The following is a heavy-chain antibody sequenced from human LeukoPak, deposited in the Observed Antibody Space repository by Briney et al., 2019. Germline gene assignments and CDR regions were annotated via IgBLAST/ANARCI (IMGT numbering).Heavy chain of an antibody. J-gene: IGHJ4*02. CDR2: INPDSGVT. V-gene: IGHV1-2*02. Sequence: GASVKVSCKASRHTFTVYHVHWVRQAPGQGLEWMGWINPDSGVTNYAQNLQARVTMTRDTSISTAYMELSRLRSDDTAVYYCARDPEELLLGYYFDYWGQGTLVTVSS. CDR1: RHTFTVYH. D-gene: IGHD1-26*01. CDR3: ARDPEELLLGYYFDY.